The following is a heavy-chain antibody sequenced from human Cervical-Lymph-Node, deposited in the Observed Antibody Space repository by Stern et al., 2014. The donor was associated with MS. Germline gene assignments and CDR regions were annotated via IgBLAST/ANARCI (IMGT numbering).Heavy chain of an antibody. CDR2: ISFDGSNK. CDR3: ARGSDWYPFDY. J-gene: IGHJ4*02. D-gene: IGHD6-19*01. Sequence: QMQLVQSGGGVVQPGRSLRLSCAASGFGFATYGMHWVRQAPGKGLEWVAVISFDGSNKNYAVSVKGRFTISRDNSKNTLYLQMSSLRAEDTAVYYCARGSDWYPFDYWGQGTLVTVSS. CDR1: GFGFATYG. V-gene: IGHV3-30*03.